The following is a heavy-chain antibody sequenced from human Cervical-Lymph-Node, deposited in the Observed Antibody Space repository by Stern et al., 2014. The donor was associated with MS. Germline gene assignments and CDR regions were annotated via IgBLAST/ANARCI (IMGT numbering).Heavy chain of an antibody. J-gene: IGHJ5*02. V-gene: IGHV1-2*02. Sequence: QVQLVQSGAEVEKPGASVKVSCKASGYIFTDYYLHWVRQAPGQGLEWMGRINPKSGGTSYAQSFQGRVTLTRDTSITTAYMDLSRLTSDDTAVYYCTRALSIADRPSPGGHWFDPWGQGTLVIVSS. CDR2: INPKSGGT. CDR3: TRALSIADRPSPGGHWFDP. CDR1: GYIFTDYY. D-gene: IGHD6-6*01.